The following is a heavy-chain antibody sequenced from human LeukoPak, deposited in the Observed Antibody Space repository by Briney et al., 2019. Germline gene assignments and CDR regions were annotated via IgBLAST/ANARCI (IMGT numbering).Heavy chain of an antibody. D-gene: IGHD3-9*01. CDR3: ARERRYYDILTGYNPAYYYYGMDV. V-gene: IGHV1-69*04. CDR1: GGTFSSYA. CDR2: IIPIFGIA. Sequence: SVKVSCKASGGTFSSYAISWVRQAPGQGLEWMGRIIPIFGIANYAQKFQGRVTITAGKSTSTAYMELSSLRSEDTAVYYCARERRYYDILTGYNPAYYYYGMDVWGQGTTVTVSS. J-gene: IGHJ6*02.